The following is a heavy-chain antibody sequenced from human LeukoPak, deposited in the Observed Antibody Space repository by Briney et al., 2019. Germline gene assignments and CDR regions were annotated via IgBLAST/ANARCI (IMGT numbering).Heavy chain of an antibody. CDR2: INHSGST. CDR1: GGSFSGYY. CDR3: ARTCLNLGAFVI. Sequence: SETLSLTCAAYGGSFSGYYWSWIRQPPGKGLEWIGEINHSGSTYYNPSLKSRVTISVDRSKNQFSLKLSSVTAADTAVYYCARTCLNLGAFVIWGQGTMVTVSS. J-gene: IGHJ3*02. D-gene: IGHD7-27*01. V-gene: IGHV4-34*01.